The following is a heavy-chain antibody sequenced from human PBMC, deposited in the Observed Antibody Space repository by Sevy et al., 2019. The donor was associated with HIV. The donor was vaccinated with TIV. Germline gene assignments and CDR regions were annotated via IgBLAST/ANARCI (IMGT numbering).Heavy chain of an antibody. CDR3: ARDPRMYGDYLLAYFDY. V-gene: IGHV3-33*08. CDR1: GFTFSNSW. D-gene: IGHD2-8*01. J-gene: IGHJ4*02. Sequence: GGSLRLSCVASGFTFSNSWMNWVRQAPGKGLEWVAVIGYDGSNKYYADSVKGRFTISRDNSKNTLFLQMDSLRAEDTAVYYCARDPRMYGDYLLAYFDYWGQGTLVTVSS. CDR2: IGYDGSNK.